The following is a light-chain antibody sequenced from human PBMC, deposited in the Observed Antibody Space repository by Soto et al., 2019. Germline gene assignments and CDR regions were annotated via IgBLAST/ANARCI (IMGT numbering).Light chain of an antibody. CDR2: GAS. CDR1: QSVSSSY. J-gene: IGKJ2*01. Sequence: EIVLTQSPGTLSLSPGERATLSCRASQSVSSSYLAWYQQKPGQAPRLLIYGASSRATGIPDRFSGSGSGTDFTLTNRRLEPEDFAVYYCQQYGSSGTFGKGTKLEIK. V-gene: IGKV3-20*01. CDR3: QQYGSSGT.